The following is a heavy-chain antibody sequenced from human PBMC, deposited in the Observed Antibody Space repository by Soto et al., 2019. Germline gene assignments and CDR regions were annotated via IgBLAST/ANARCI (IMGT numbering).Heavy chain of an antibody. CDR3: ARGGRCSGGGCYLKLGYYYGMDV. Sequence: SETLSLTCAVYGGSFSGYYWSWIRQPPGKGLEWIGEINHSGRTNYNPSRKSRVTISVDTSKNQFSLRLRSVTAADTAGYYCARGGRCSGGGCYLKLGYYYGMDVWGQGATVTVSS. V-gene: IGHV4-34*01. J-gene: IGHJ6*02. CDR2: INHSGRT. D-gene: IGHD2-15*01. CDR1: GGSFSGYY.